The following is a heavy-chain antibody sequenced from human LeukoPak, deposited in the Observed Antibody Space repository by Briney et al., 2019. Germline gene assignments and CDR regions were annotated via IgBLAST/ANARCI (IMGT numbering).Heavy chain of an antibody. CDR3: VPTYFSDSSTFYPDY. V-gene: IGHV3-73*01. Sequence: PGGSLRLSCAAFGFTFSGSAMHWVRQASGQGLEWVGRIRKKADNYATAYAASVKGRFTISRDDSKNTAYLQMNSLKTEDTAVYYCVPTYFSDSSTFYPDYWGQGTLVTVSS. CDR2: IRKKADNYAT. J-gene: IGHJ4*02. CDR1: GFTFSGSA. D-gene: IGHD3-22*01.